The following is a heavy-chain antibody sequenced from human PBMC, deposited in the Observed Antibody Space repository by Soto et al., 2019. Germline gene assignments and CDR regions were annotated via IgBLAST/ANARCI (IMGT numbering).Heavy chain of an antibody. Sequence: QVQLVESGGGVVQPGRSLRVSCAASGFTFITYGMHWVRQAPGKGLEWVAIISYDGSNKYYADSVTGRFTISRDNSKNTLYLQMNSLRAEDTAVYYCAKDLVAMIVVAPLDYWGQATLVTVSS. D-gene: IGHD3-22*01. J-gene: IGHJ4*02. CDR2: ISYDGSNK. V-gene: IGHV3-30*18. CDR3: AKDLVAMIVVAPLDY. CDR1: GFTFITYG.